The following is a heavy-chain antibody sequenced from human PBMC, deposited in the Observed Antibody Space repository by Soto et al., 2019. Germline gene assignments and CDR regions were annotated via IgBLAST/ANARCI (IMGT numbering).Heavy chain of an antibody. Sequence: QVQLVESGGGVVQPGRSLRLSCAASGFTFSSYGMHWVRQAPGKGLEWVAVIWYDGSNKYYADSVKGRFTISRDNSKNTLYLQMNGLRAEDTAVYYCARGLLGYCSGGSCYHYYYGMDVWGQGTTVTVSS. J-gene: IGHJ6*02. CDR1: GFTFSSYG. V-gene: IGHV3-33*01. CDR3: ARGLLGYCSGGSCYHYYYGMDV. D-gene: IGHD2-15*01. CDR2: IWYDGSNK.